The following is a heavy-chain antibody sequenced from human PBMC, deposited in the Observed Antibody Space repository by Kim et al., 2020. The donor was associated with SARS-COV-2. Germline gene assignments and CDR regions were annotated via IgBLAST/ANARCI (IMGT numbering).Heavy chain of an antibody. V-gene: IGHV5-51*01. CDR3: ARHVSMVRGTERHDYYYYGMDV. Sequence: GESLKISCKGSGYSFTSYWIGWVRQMPGKGLEWMGIIYPGDSDTRYSPSFQGQVTISADKSISTAYLQWNSLKASDTAMYYCARHVSMVRGTERHDYYYYGMDVWGQGTTVTVSS. CDR1: GYSFTSYW. D-gene: IGHD3-10*01. CDR2: IYPGDSDT. J-gene: IGHJ6*02.